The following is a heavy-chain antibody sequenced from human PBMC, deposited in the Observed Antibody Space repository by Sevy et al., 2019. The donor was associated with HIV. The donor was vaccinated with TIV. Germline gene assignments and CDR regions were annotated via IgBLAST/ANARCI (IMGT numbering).Heavy chain of an antibody. Sequence: GGSLRLSCAASGFTFSSYWMSWVRQAPGKGLEWVANIKQDGSEKYYVDSVKGRFTISRDNAKNSLYLQMNSLRAEDTAVYYCARAGVPFLPNDAFDIWGQGTMVTVSS. CDR1: GFTFSSYW. CDR3: ARAGVPFLPNDAFDI. V-gene: IGHV3-7*01. CDR2: IKQDGSEK. J-gene: IGHJ3*02. D-gene: IGHD2-2*01.